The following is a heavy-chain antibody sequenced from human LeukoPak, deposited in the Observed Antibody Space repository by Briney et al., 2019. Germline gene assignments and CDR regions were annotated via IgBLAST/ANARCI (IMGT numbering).Heavy chain of an antibody. J-gene: IGHJ6*03. CDR1: GYTFTSYD. CDR2: MNPNSGNT. V-gene: IGHV1-8*01. D-gene: IGHD2-2*03. Sequence: GASVKVSCKASGYTFTSYDINWVRQATGQGLEWMGWMNPNSGNTGYAQKFQGRVTMTRNTSISTAYMELSSLRSEDTAVYYCARGFDGYCSSTSCYGTLVGYYYYYMDVWGKGTTVTVSS. CDR3: ARGFDGYCSSTSCYGTLVGYYYYYMDV.